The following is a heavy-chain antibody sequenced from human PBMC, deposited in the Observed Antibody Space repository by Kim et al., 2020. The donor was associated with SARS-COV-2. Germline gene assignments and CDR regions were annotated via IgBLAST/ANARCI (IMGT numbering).Heavy chain of an antibody. J-gene: IGHJ4*02. CDR1: GFTVSSNS. D-gene: IGHD3-22*01. CDR2: IYSGGNT. CDR3: VLLTHDSSCYTYYYGD. Sequence: GGSLRLSCAASGFTVSSNSMSWVRQAPGKGLEWVSLIYSGGNTKYADSGTGRSTFSRDNTKNTLYLQMNSLPTEDTAVYYCVLLTHDSSCYTYYYGDWGQRTLVSVSS. V-gene: IGHV3-53*01.